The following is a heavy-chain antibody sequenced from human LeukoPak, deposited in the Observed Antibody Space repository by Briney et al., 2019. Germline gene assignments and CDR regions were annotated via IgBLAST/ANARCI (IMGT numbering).Heavy chain of an antibody. D-gene: IGHD4/OR15-4a*01. Sequence: GGSLRLSCAASGFSVTSNYMNWVRQAPGKGLEWVSSMSGIGGFVHYADSVKGRFTISRDNARSSLFLQMTSLRAEDTAVYFCARDDYSDSPTYYNGMDVWGQGTAVTVSS. J-gene: IGHJ6*02. CDR1: GFSVTSNY. CDR3: ARDDYSDSPTYYNGMDV. V-gene: IGHV3-21*01. CDR2: MSGIGGFV.